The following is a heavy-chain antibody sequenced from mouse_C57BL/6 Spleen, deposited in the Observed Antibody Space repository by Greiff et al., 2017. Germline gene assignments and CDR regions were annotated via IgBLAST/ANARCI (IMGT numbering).Heavy chain of an antibody. CDR1: GFNIKDYY. J-gene: IGHJ2*01. CDR3: TYYGSSLSYFDY. D-gene: IGHD1-1*01. CDR2: IDPEDGDT. Sequence: VQLKQSGAELVRPGASVKLSCTASGFNIKDYYMHWVKQRPEQGLEWIGRIDPEDGDTEYAPKFQGKATMTADTSSNTAYLQLSSLTSEDTAVYYCTYYGSSLSYFDYWGQGTTLTVSS. V-gene: IGHV14-1*01.